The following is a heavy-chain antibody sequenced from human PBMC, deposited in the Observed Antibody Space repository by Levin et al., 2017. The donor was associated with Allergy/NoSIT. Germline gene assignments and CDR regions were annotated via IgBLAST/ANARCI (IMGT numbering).Heavy chain of an antibody. J-gene: IGHJ6*02. CDR1: GFTFDDYG. CDR3: ARDGMRGGYYPLDHYGMDV. V-gene: IGHV3-20*01. D-gene: IGHD3-22*01. Sequence: GGSLRLSCAASGFTFDDYGMSWVRQAPGKGLEWVSGINWNGGSTGYADSVKGRFTISRDNAKNSLYLQMNSLRAEDTALYHCARDGMRGGYYPLDHYGMDVWGQGTTVTVSS. CDR2: INWNGGST.